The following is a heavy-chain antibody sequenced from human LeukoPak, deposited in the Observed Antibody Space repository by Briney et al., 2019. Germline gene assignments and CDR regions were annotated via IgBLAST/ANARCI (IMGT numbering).Heavy chain of an antibody. J-gene: IGHJ5*02. D-gene: IGHD1-26*01. CDR2: IYPGDSDT. CDR1: GYSFSSYW. Sequence: GESLKISCKGSGYSFSSYWIGWVRQMPGKGLEWMGIIYPGDSDTRYSPAFQGQVTISADNSISTAYLQWSSLKASDTAMYYCAIKWDLYWFDPWGQGTLVTVSS. CDR3: AIKWDLYWFDP. V-gene: IGHV5-51*01.